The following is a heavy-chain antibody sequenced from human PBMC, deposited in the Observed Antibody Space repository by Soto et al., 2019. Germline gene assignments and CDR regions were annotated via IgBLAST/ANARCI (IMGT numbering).Heavy chain of an antibody. CDR2: IYYSGST. CDR1: GGSISSSSYY. J-gene: IGHJ4*02. D-gene: IGHD4-17*01. CDR3: ARINDYGDYVFDY. V-gene: IGHV4-39*07. Sequence: SETLSLTCTVSGGSISSSSYYWGWIRQPPGKGLEWIGSIYYSGSTYYNPSLKSRVTISVDTSKNQFSLKLSSVTAADTAVYYCARINDYGDYVFDYWGQGTLVTVS.